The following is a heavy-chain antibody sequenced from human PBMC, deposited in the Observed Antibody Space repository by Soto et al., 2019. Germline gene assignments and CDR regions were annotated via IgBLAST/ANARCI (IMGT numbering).Heavy chain of an antibody. CDR2: ISNDGSIQ. V-gene: IGHV3-30*18. CDR3: AKDRRDSSGTCSRCFGMDV. Sequence: QVQLMESGGSVLQPGRSLRLSCAASGFTFSSYGMHWVRQAPGKGLEWVTIISNDGSIQYYGDSVKGRFTVSRDNSTNTLFLEMNSLTAEDTATYYCAKDRRDSSGTCSRCFGMDVWGQGTTVTVSS. J-gene: IGHJ6*02. D-gene: IGHD3-22*01. CDR1: GFTFSSYG.